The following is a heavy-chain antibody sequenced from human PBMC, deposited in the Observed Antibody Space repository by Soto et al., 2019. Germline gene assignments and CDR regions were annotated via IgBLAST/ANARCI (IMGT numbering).Heavy chain of an antibody. J-gene: IGHJ4*02. V-gene: IGHV4-34*01. CDR3: ARTLWIPFDY. CDR1: GGSFSGYY. CDR2: INHSGST. D-gene: IGHD5-12*01. Sequence: QVQLQQWGAGLLKSSETLSLTCAVYGGSFSGYYWSWIRQPPGKGLEWIGEINHSGSTNYNPSLKSRVTISVDTSKNQFSLKLSSVTAADTAVYYCARTLWIPFDYWGQGTLVTVSS.